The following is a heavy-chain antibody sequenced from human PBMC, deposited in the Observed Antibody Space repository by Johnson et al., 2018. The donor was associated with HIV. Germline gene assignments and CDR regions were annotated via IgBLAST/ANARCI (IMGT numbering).Heavy chain of an antibody. Sequence: VQLVESGGGLVKPGGSLRLSCAASGFTFSSYDMHWVRQATGKGLEWVSAIGTAGDTYYPGSVKGRFTISRDKSKNTLYLQMNRLRAEDTAVYYCARLPSGYCRDGFNVWGQGTMVTLAS. CDR2: IGTAGDT. J-gene: IGHJ3*01. CDR1: GFTFSSYD. D-gene: IGHD6-25*01. V-gene: IGHV3-13*01. CDR3: ARLPSGYCRDGFNV.